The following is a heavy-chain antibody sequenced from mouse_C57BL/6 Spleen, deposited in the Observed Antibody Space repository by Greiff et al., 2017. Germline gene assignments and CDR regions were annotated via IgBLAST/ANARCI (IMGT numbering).Heavy chain of an antibody. CDR1: GYAFSSSW. CDR2: IYPGDGDT. J-gene: IGHJ1*03. V-gene: IGHV1-82*01. Sequence: VQLQQSGPELVKPGASVKISCKASGYAFSSSWMNWVKQRPGKGLEWIGRIYPGDGDTNYNGKFKGKATLTADKSSSTAYMQLSSLTSEDSAVYYCARKEDDGYLYWYFDVWGTGTTVTVSS. D-gene: IGHD2-3*01. CDR3: ARKEDDGYLYWYFDV.